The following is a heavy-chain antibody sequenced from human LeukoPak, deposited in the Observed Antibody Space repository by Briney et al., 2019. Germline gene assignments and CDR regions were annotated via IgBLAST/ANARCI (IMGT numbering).Heavy chain of an antibody. J-gene: IGHJ4*02. V-gene: IGHV3-20*04. CDR1: GFTFDDYG. Sequence: GGSLRLSCAASGFTFDDYGMSWVRQAPGKGLEWVSGINWNGGGTGYADSVKGRFTISRDNAKNSLYLQMNSLRAEDTALYYCAREDILSIVGARPLDYWGQGTLVTVSS. CDR2: INWNGGGT. CDR3: AREDILSIVGARPLDY. D-gene: IGHD1-26*01.